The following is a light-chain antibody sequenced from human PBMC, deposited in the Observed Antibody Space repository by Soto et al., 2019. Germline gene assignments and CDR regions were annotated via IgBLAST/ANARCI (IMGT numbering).Light chain of an antibody. CDR3: CSHAGTNTYV. CDR2: DVR. V-gene: IGLV2-11*01. J-gene: IGLJ1*01. CDR1: SSDVGDYNY. Sequence: QSALSQPRSVSGSPGQSVTISCTGASSDVGDYNYVSWYQQHPGKAPKLMIYDVRKRPSGVPDRFSGSKSGNTASLTISGLQTEDEADYFCCSHAGTNTYVFGTGTKVTVL.